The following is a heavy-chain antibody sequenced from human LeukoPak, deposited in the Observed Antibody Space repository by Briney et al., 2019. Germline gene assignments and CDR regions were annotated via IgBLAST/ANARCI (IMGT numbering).Heavy chain of an antibody. CDR1: GDSVSSNSAA. CDR3: ARLSWFGELSYYYYGMDV. Sequence: SQTLSLTCAISGDSVSSNSAAWNWVRQSPSRGLEWLGRTYYRSKWYNDYAVSVKSRITINPDTSKNQFSLQLNSVTPEGTAVYYCARLSWFGELSYYYYGMDVWGKGTTVTVSS. D-gene: IGHD3-10*01. V-gene: IGHV6-1*01. J-gene: IGHJ6*04. CDR2: TYYRSKWYN.